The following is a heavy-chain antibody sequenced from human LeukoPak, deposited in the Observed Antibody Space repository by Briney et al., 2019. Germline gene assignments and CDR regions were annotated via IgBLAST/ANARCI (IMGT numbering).Heavy chain of an antibody. Sequence: GRSLRLSCAASGFTFSSYAMHWVRQAPGKGLEWVAVISYDGSNKYYADSVKGRFTISRDNSKNTLYLQMNSLRAEDTAVYYCARAAPVSSIAARSLDYWGQGTLVTVSS. CDR1: GFTFSSYA. CDR2: ISYDGSNK. CDR3: ARAAPVSSIAARSLDY. V-gene: IGHV3-30-3*01. D-gene: IGHD6-6*01. J-gene: IGHJ4*02.